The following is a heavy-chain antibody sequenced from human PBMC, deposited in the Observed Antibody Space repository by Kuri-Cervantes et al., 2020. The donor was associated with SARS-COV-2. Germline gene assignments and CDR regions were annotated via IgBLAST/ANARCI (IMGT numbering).Heavy chain of an antibody. CDR1: GGSFSGYY. J-gene: IGHJ5*02. CDR3: ARVSSSGWYRFDP. D-gene: IGHD6-19*01. CDR2: INHSGST. V-gene: IGHV4-34*01. Sequence: SQTLSLTCAVYGGSFSGYYWSWIRQPPGKGLEWIGEINHSGSTNYNPSLKSRVTISVDTSKNQFSLKLSSVTAAGTAVYYCARVSSSGWYRFDPWGQGALVTVSS.